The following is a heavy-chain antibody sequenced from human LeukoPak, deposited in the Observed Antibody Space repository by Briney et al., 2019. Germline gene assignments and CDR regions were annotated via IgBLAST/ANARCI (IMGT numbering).Heavy chain of an antibody. CDR3: ASAYCGGDCYSFGPPRVAFDI. V-gene: IGHV4-61*05. J-gene: IGHJ3*02. CDR2: IYYSGST. Sequence: PSETLSLTCTVSGGSISSSSYYWGWIRQPPGKGLEWIGYIYYSGSTNYNPSLKSRVTISVDTSKNQFSLKLSSVTAADTAVYYCASAYCGGDCYSFGPPRVAFDIWGQGTMVTVSS. CDR1: GGSISSSSYY. D-gene: IGHD2-21*02.